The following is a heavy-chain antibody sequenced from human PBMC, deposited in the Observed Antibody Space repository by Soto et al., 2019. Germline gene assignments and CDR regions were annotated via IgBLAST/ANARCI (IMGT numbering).Heavy chain of an antibody. V-gene: IGHV3-72*01. J-gene: IGHJ4*02. D-gene: IGHD1-26*01. CDR3: ASGTNPFDY. CDR1: GFTFSDHY. Sequence: EVQLVESGGGLVQPGGSLRLSCAASGFTFSDHYMDWVRQASGKGLEWVGRIRNEANRYTTEYAASVKGRFTIPRDDSKNSPYLQMNSLKTDDPALYYCASGTNPFDYWGQGTLVTVSS. CDR2: IRNEANRYTT.